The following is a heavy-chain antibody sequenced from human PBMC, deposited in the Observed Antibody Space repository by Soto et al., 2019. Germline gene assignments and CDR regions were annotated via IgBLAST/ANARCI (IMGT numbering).Heavy chain of an antibody. CDR3: ACGNSGYYYGMDV. CDR2: INPSGGST. CDR1: GYTFTSYY. Sequence: ASVKVSCKASGYTFTSYYMHWVRQAPGQGLEWMGIINPSGGSTSYAQKFQGRVTMTRDTSTSTVYMELSSLRSEGTAVYYCACGNSGYYYGMDVWGQGTTVTVSS. V-gene: IGHV1-46*01. J-gene: IGHJ6*02. D-gene: IGHD2-21*02.